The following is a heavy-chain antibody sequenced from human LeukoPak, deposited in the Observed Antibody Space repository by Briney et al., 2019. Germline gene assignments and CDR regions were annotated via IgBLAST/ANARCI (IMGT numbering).Heavy chain of an antibody. CDR3: AKGPGGGATNY. Sequence: SGGSLRLSCAASGFTFSSYAMSWVRQALGKGLEWVSAISGSGGSTYYADSVKGRVTISRDNSKNTLYLQMNSLRAEDTAVYYCAKGPGGGATNYWGQGTLVTVSS. CDR2: ISGSGGST. D-gene: IGHD1-26*01. CDR1: GFTFSSYA. V-gene: IGHV3-23*01. J-gene: IGHJ4*02.